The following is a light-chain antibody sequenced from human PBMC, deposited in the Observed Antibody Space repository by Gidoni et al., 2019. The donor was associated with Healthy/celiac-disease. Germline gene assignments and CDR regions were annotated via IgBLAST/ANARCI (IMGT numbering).Light chain of an antibody. CDR3: QQRSNWPSIT. CDR1: QSVSSY. J-gene: IGKJ5*01. Sequence: EIVLTQSPATLSLSPRERATLSCRASQSVSSYLAWYQQKPGQAPRLLIYDASNRATGIPARFSGSGSGTDFTLTISSLEPEDFAVYYCQQRSNWPSITFGQXTRLEIK. V-gene: IGKV3-11*01. CDR2: DAS.